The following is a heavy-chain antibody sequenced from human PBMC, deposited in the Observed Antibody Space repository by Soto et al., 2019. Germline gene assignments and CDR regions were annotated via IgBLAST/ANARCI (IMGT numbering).Heavy chain of an antibody. CDR1: GGSISSYY. CDR2: IYYSGST. J-gene: IGHJ6*02. D-gene: IGHD6-25*01. CDR3: ARDREAATGLVYYGMDV. Sequence: PSETLSLTCTVSGGSISSYYWSWIRQPPGKGLEWIGYIYYSGSTNYNPSLKSRVTISVDTSKNQFSLKLSSVTAADTAVYYCARDREAATGLVYYGMDVWGQGTTVTVSS. V-gene: IGHV4-59*01.